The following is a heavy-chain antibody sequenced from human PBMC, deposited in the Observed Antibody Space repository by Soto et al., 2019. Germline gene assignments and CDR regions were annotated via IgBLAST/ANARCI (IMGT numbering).Heavy chain of an antibody. CDR2: ISGSGDNT. V-gene: IGHV3-23*01. J-gene: IGHJ4*02. CDR3: AKGSGVLFYFDQ. D-gene: IGHD1-26*01. CDR1: GFTFSTFA. Sequence: EVQLLESGGGLVQPGGSLRLSCAASGFTFSTFAMTWVRQAPGKGLEWVSAISGSGDNTYYADSVKGRFTMSRDNSKSTLYLQMNSLRGDDTAVYHCAKGSGVLFYFDQWGQGTLVTVSS.